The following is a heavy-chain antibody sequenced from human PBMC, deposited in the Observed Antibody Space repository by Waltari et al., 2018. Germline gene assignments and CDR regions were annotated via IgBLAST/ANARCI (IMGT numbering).Heavy chain of an antibody. Sequence: EVQLLESGGGLVQTGGSLRLSCAASGFTFSSYAMTWVRQAPGKGLEWVSGISGSGGSTYYTDSVKGRFTISRDNSKNTLYLQMNSLRAEDTAVYYCAKGDSVVLDYWGQGTLVTVSS. J-gene: IGHJ4*02. V-gene: IGHV3-23*01. CDR1: GFTFSSYA. CDR3: AKGDSVVLDY. D-gene: IGHD2-15*01. CDR2: ISGSGGST.